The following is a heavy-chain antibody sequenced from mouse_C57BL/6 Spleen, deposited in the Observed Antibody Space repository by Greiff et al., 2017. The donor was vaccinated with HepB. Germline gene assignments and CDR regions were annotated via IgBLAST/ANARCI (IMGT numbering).Heavy chain of an antibody. J-gene: IGHJ2*01. CDR1: GYAFSSYW. CDR3: ARSLYYYGSSYFDY. V-gene: IGHV1-80*01. Sequence: VKLVESGAELVKPGASVKISCKASGYAFSSYWMNWVKQRPGKGLEWIGQIYPGDGDTNYNGKFKGKATLTADKSSSTAYMQLSSLTSEDSAVYFCARSLYYYGSSYFDYWGQGTTLTVSS. D-gene: IGHD1-1*01. CDR2: IYPGDGDT.